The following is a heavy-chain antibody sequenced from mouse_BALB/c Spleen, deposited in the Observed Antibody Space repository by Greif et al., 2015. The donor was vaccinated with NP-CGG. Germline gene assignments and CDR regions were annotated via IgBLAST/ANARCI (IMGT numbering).Heavy chain of an antibody. V-gene: IGHV2-2*02. CDR1: GFSLTSYG. J-gene: IGHJ2*01. Sequence: QVHVKQSGPGLVQPSQSLSITCTVSGFSLTSYGVHWVRQSPGKGLEWLGVIWSGGSTDYNAAFISRLSISKDNSKSQVFFKMNSLQANDTAIYYCARGATAIYYFDYWGQGTTLTVSS. CDR3: ARGATAIYYFDY. D-gene: IGHD1-2*01. CDR2: IWSGGST.